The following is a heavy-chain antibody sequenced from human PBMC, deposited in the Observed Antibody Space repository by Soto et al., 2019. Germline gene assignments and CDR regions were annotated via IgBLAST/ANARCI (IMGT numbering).Heavy chain of an antibody. CDR2: IYYSGST. D-gene: IGHD6-13*01. V-gene: IGHV4-59*01. CDR3: ARGLPYSSSWYVYDY. CDR1: GGSISSYY. J-gene: IGHJ4*02. Sequence: SETLSLTCTVSGGSISSYYWSWIRQPPGKGLEWIGYIYYSGSTNYNPSLKSRVTISVDTSKNQFSLKLSSVTAADTAVYYCARGLPYSSSWYVYDYWGQGTLVTVSS.